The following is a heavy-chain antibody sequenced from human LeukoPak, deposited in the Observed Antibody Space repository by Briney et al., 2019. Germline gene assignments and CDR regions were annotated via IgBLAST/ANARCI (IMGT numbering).Heavy chain of an antibody. V-gene: IGHV1-2*02. Sequence: ASVKVSCKASGYTFTGYYMHWVRQAPGQGLEWMGWINPNSGGTNYVQKFQGRVTMTRDTSISTAYMELSRLRSDDTAVYYCAKDGLFCSSTSCYPHYWGQGTLVTVSS. CDR2: INPNSGGT. CDR3: AKDGLFCSSTSCYPHY. D-gene: IGHD2-2*01. CDR1: GYTFTGYY. J-gene: IGHJ4*02.